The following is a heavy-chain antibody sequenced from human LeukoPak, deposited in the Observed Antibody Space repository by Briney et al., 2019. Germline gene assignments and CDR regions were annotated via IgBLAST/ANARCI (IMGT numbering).Heavy chain of an antibody. J-gene: IGHJ3*02. Sequence: PSETLSLICTVSGGSISSGGYYWSWIRQHPGKGLEWIGYIYYSGSTYYNPSLKSRVTISVDTSKNQFSLKLSSVTAADTAVYYCARTGIAAAGRNAFDIWGQGTMVTVSS. CDR1: GGSISSGGYY. CDR2: IYYSGST. CDR3: ARTGIAAAGRNAFDI. D-gene: IGHD6-13*01. V-gene: IGHV4-31*03.